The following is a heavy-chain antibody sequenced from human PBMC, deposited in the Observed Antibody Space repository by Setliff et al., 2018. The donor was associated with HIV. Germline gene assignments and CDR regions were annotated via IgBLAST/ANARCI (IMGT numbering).Heavy chain of an antibody. J-gene: IGHJ4*02. V-gene: IGHV1-2*02. Sequence: ASVKVSCKASGYTFTGHYMHWVRQAPGQGLQWMGWIDPHTGGPQYSQKFLGRVTMTRDTSISTVYMELTSLRSDDTAIYYCARGANYGSSGYDREYFDYWGQGTLVTVS. D-gene: IGHD5-12*01. CDR2: IDPHTGGP. CDR1: GYTFTGHY. CDR3: ARGANYGSSGYDREYFDY.